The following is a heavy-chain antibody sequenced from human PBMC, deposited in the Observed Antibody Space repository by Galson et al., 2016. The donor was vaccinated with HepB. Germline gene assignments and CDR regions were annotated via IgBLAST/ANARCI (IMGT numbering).Heavy chain of an antibody. CDR3: ARGGLRYWLDL. CDR2: ISDSGI. Sequence: SLRLSCAASGFSFSYHVMNWVRQAPGKGLEWVSYISDSGIYYADSVRGRFTISRDNAKETLYLQMDSLRDEVTALYFCARGGLRYWLDLWGQGTQVTVSS. J-gene: IGHJ4*02. V-gene: IGHV3-48*02. CDR1: GFSFSYHV. D-gene: IGHD3-9*01.